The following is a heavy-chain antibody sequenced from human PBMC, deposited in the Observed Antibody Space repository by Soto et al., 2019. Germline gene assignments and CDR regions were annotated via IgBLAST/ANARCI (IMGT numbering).Heavy chain of an antibody. V-gene: IGHV1-18*01. D-gene: IGHD2-2*01. CDR3: ARDFRDSCRGTSCIYFDY. Sequence: ASVKVSCKASGYTFASYGFSWVRQALGQGLEWVAWISANSGDTNSAQKFQDRVTLTTDTSTSTAYMDLRSLRSDDTAVYYCARDFRDSCRGTSCIYFDYWGQGTLVTVSS. CDR1: GYTFASYG. J-gene: IGHJ4*02. CDR2: ISANSGDT.